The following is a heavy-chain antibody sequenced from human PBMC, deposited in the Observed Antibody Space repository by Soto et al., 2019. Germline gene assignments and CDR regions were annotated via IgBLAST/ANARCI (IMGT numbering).Heavy chain of an antibody. J-gene: IGHJ4*02. CDR1: EYTFTNYA. CDR2: INAGNGNT. Sequence: ASVKVSFKASEYTFTNYAVHWVRQAPGQRLEWMGWINAGNGNTKYSQKFQGRVTITRDTSASTVYMELSNLTFEDTAVYYCARSRAVAGSYFFDYWGQGTLVTVSS. CDR3: ARSRAVAGSYFFDY. D-gene: IGHD6-13*01. V-gene: IGHV1-3*01.